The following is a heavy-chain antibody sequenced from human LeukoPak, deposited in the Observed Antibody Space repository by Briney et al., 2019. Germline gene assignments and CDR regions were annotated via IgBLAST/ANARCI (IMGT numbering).Heavy chain of an antibody. CDR3: ARDNHYDYVWGSYRLYYFDY. CDR2: VNWNGGST. CDR1: GFTFDDYG. V-gene: IGHV3-20*04. Sequence: PGGSLRLSCAASGFTFDDYGMSWVRQARGKGLEGSSGVNWNGGSTVYADSVKGRFAISRDNAKNSLYLQMNSLRAEDTALYYCARDNHYDYVWGSYRLYYFDYWGQGTLGTVPS. D-gene: IGHD3-16*01. J-gene: IGHJ4*02.